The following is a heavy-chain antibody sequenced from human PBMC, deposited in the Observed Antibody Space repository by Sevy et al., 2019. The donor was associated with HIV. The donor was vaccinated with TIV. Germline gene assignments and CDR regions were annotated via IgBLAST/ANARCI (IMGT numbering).Heavy chain of an antibody. V-gene: IGHV1-18*01. CDR1: GYTFSTYG. D-gene: IGHD3-16*01. CDR2: INTYNRKT. Sequence: ASVKVSCKPSGYTFSTYGISWVRQAPGQGLEWMGWINTYNRKTKYGQKLQGRVIMTADTSTGTAYMELRSLRSDDTAIYYCARKRNLGGPSDSWGQGTLVTVSS. CDR3: ARKRNLGGPSDS. J-gene: IGHJ5*01.